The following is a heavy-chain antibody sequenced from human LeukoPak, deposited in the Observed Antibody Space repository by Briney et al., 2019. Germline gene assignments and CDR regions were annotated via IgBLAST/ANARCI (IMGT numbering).Heavy chain of an antibody. Sequence: GRSLRLSCAASGFTFSSYGMHWVRQAPGKGLEWVAVIWYDGSNEYYADSVKGRFTISRDNSKNTLYLQMNSLRAEDTAVYYCVRENSPATGHFDYWGQGTLVTVSS. CDR1: GFTFSSYG. CDR2: IWYDGSNE. V-gene: IGHV3-33*01. CDR3: VRENSPATGHFDY. D-gene: IGHD1-26*01. J-gene: IGHJ4*02.